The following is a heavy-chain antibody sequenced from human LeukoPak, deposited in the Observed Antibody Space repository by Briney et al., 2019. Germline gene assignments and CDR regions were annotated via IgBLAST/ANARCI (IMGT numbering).Heavy chain of an antibody. D-gene: IGHD3-3*01. V-gene: IGHV1-18*01. CDR3: AAIFGVVPSENDAFNI. CDR2: ISAYNGNT. CDR1: GYTFTSYG. Sequence: ASVKVSCKASGYTFTSYGISWVRQAPGQGLEWMGWISAYNGNTNYAQNLQGRVTMTTDTSTGTAYMELRSLRSDDTAVYYCAAIFGVVPSENDAFNIWGQGTMVSVSS. J-gene: IGHJ3*02.